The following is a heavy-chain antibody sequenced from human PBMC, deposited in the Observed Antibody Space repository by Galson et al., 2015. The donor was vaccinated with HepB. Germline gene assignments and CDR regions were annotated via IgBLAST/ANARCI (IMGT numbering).Heavy chain of an antibody. J-gene: IGHJ4*02. CDR2: INAGNGNT. V-gene: IGHV1-3*01. Sequence: SVKVSCKASGYTFTSYTMHWVRQAPGQRLEWMGWINAGNGNTKYSQKFQGRVTITRDTSASTAYMELSSLRSEDTAVYYCARLGIAVAGIDYWGQGTLVTVSS. CDR1: GYTFTSYT. CDR3: ARLGIAVAGIDY. D-gene: IGHD6-19*01.